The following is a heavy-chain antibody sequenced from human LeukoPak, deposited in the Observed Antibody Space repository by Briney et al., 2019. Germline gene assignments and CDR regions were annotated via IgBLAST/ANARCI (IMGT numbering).Heavy chain of an antibody. V-gene: IGHV4-39*07. D-gene: IGHD5-18*01. J-gene: IGHJ6*03. Sequence: SETLSLTCTVSGGSISSSSYYWGWIRQPPGKGLEWIGSIYYSGSTYYNPSLKSRVTISVDTSKNQFSLKLSSVTAADTAVYYCARVVRYSYGNYYYYYMDVWGKGTTVTISS. CDR1: GGSISSSSYY. CDR2: IYYSGST. CDR3: ARVVRYSYGNYYYYYMDV.